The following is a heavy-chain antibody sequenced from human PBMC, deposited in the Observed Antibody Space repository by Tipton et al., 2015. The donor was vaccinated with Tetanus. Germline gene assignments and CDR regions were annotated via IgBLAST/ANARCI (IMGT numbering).Heavy chain of an antibody. V-gene: IGHV4-59*01. CDR2: IYYSGST. Sequence: TLSLTCAVPGGSFSGFYWSWIRQPPGKGLEWIGLIYYSGSTSCNPSLKSRVTISVDTSKNQLSLKLTSVTAADTAVYYCARIYDFWSGYYSDHWGQGTLVTVSS. CDR1: GGSFSGFY. J-gene: IGHJ4*02. D-gene: IGHD3-3*01. CDR3: ARIYDFWSGYYSDH.